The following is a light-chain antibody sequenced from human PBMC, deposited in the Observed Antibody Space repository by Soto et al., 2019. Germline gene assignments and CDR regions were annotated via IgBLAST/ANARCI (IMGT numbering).Light chain of an antibody. CDR3: QQYNSLTWT. CDR2: KAS. J-gene: IGKJ1*01. V-gene: IGKV1-5*03. CDR1: QSISSW. Sequence: DIQMTQSPSTLSASVGDRVTITCRASQSISSWSAWYQQKPGKAPKLLIYKASSLESGVPSRFSGSGSGTEFPLTTSSRQPEEFATYFGQQYNSLTWTLSQRTKVDIK.